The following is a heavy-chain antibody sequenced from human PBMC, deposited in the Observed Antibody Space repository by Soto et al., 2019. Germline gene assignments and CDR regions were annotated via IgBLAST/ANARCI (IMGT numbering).Heavy chain of an antibody. CDR3: ARGGGYDSFDY. J-gene: IGHJ4*02. Sequence: PSETLSLTCTVSGASISYGGFSWSWIRQSPGKGLEWIGYISHLESTYFHPSFKSRLTMSIDRTRNQFSLKLSSVTAADMAFYYCARGGGYDSFDYWGQGVLVTVSS. V-gene: IGHV4-30-2*06. CDR2: ISHLEST. D-gene: IGHD5-12*01. CDR1: GASISYGGFS.